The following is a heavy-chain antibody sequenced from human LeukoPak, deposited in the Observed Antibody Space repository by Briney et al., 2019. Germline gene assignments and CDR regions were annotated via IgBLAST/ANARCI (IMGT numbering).Heavy chain of an antibody. CDR1: GFTFDDYA. CDR2: ISWNSGSI. Sequence: PGGSLRLSCAASGFTFDDYAMHWVRQAPGKGLEWVSGISWNSGSIGYADSVKGRFTTSRDNAKNSLYLQMNSLRAEDTALYYCAKEGMGDTAMLFDPWGQGTLVTVSS. D-gene: IGHD5-18*01. CDR3: AKEGMGDTAMLFDP. V-gene: IGHV3-9*01. J-gene: IGHJ5*02.